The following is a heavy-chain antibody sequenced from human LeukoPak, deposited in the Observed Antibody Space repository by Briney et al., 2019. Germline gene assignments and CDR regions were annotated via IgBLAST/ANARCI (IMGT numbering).Heavy chain of an antibody. D-gene: IGHD3-22*01. CDR1: GFTFSTYW. Sequence: GGSLRLSCAASGFTFSTYWMHWVRKAPGKGQVWVSRINSDGSTTSYADSVKGRFTISRDNAKNTLYLQMNSLRAEDTAVYYCARASDSSGYYDYWGQGTLVTVSS. CDR2: INSDGSTT. V-gene: IGHV3-74*01. CDR3: ARASDSSGYYDY. J-gene: IGHJ4*02.